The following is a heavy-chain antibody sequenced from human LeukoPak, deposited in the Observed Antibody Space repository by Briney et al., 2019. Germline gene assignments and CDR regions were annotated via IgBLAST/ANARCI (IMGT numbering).Heavy chain of an antibody. Sequence: GSLRLSCAASGFTFSSYAMSWIRQPPGKGLEWIGEINHSGSTNYNPSLKSRVTISVDTSKNQFSLKLSSVTAADTAVYYCARGLGYSYIGYWGQGTLVTVSS. V-gene: IGHV4-34*01. D-gene: IGHD5-18*01. CDR2: INHSGST. CDR1: GFTFSSYA. J-gene: IGHJ4*02. CDR3: ARGLGYSYIGY.